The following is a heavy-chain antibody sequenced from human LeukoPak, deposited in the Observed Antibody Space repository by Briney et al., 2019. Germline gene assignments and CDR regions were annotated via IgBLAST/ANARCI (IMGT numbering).Heavy chain of an antibody. CDR3: ARVQGGGFRTADY. Sequence: GGSLRLSCAASGFTFRSYGMHWVRQAPGKGLDWVAVILEDGSIQYYADSVKGRFTISRDNSKNTLFLQMNSLGGEDTAMYYCARVQGGGFRTADYWGQGTLVTVSS. J-gene: IGHJ4*02. CDR2: ILEDGSIQ. V-gene: IGHV3-30*19. CDR1: GFTFRSYG. D-gene: IGHD1-14*01.